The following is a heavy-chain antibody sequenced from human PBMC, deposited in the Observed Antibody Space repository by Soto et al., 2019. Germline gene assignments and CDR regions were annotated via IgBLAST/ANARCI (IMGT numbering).Heavy chain of an antibody. CDR1: GYNFAGYW. J-gene: IGHJ4*02. CDR2: IYPSDSDT. CDR3: ARGGASTRTFDY. D-gene: IGHD1-1*01. V-gene: IGHV5-51*01. Sequence: PGESLKISCKGSGYNFAGYWIAWVRQMPGEGLGLMGIIYPSDSDTRYRPSFQGQVTISADKSVSSAYLQWSSLRASDTAMYYCARGGASTRTFDYWGQGTPVTVSS.